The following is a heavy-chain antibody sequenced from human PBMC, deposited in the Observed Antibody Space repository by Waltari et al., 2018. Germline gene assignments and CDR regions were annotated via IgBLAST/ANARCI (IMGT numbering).Heavy chain of an antibody. V-gene: IGHV4-34*01. CDR2: IKNSGIS. Sequence: QVQLQQWGAGLLKPSETLSLTCPVHGGSFHPYYWSWIRQPPGKGLQWIGEIKNSGISNYDPSLKGRVTISVDTPKNQLSLEMSSVTAADTAVYYCARGLYQYGSGHYYGYWGQGALVTVSS. D-gene: IGHD3-10*01. CDR1: GGSFHPYY. J-gene: IGHJ4*02. CDR3: ARGLYQYGSGHYYGY.